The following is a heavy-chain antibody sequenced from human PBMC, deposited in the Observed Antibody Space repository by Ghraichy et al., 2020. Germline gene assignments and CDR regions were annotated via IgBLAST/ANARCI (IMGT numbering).Heavy chain of an antibody. D-gene: IGHD3-22*01. CDR3: ARDKAYDSSGFGVFDY. V-gene: IGHV3-33*01. J-gene: IGHJ4*02. Sequence: GRSLRLSCTASGFTFNSYGMHWVRQAPGKGLEWVAVIWYDGSNRYYADSVKGRFTVSRDNSENTFYLHMNSLRAEDTALYYCARDKAYDSSGFGVFDYWGQGARSPLPQ. CDR1: GFTFNSYG. CDR2: IWYDGSNR.